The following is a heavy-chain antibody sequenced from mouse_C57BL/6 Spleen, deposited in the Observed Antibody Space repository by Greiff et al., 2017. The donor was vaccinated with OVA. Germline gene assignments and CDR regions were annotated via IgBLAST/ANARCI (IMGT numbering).Heavy chain of an antibody. J-gene: IGHJ4*01. D-gene: IGHD4-1*01. CDR2: INPNNGGT. V-gene: IGHV1-18*01. CDR1: GYTFTDYN. Sequence: VQLKESGPELVKPGASVKIPCKASGYTFTDYNMDWVKQSHGKSLEWIGDINPNNGGTIYNQKFKGKATLTVDKSSSTAYMELRSLTSEDTAVYYCARSDWGMDYWGQGTSVTVSS. CDR3: ARSDWGMDY.